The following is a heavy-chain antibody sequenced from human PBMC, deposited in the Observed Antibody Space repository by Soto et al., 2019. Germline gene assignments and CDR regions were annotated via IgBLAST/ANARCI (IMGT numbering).Heavy chain of an antibody. CDR2: ISYDGSNK. CDR3: ARDKRDLRFLGGSYYFAY. J-gene: IGHJ4*01. CDR1: GFTFSNYA. D-gene: IGHD3-3*01. V-gene: IGHV3-30-3*01. Sequence: QVQLVESGGGVVQPGRSLRLSCAPSGFTFSNYAMHWVRQAPGKGLEWVAVISYDGSNKYYADSVKGRFTISRDNSKNTLYLQMNSLRAEDTAGYYWARDKRDLRFLGGSYYFAYWGQETWSPSPQ.